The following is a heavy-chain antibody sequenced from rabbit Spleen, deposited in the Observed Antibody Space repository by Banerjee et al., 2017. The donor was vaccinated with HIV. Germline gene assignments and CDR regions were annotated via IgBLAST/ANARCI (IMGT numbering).Heavy chain of an antibody. V-gene: IGHV1S40*01. CDR2: IYTRSSSIT. Sequence: QSLEESGGDLVKPGGTLTLTCTASGFSFSSSYDMCWVRQAPGKGLEWIACIYTRSSSITWYASWAKGRFTISKTSSTTVTLQMPSLTAADTATYFCARGDDGAYGYAFKLWGPGTLVTVS. J-gene: IGHJ4*01. D-gene: IGHD6-1*01. CDR3: ARGDDGAYGYAFKL. CDR1: GFSFSSSYD.